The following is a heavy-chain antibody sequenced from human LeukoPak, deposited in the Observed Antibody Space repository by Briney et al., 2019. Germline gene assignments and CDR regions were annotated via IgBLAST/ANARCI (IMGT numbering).Heavy chain of an antibody. D-gene: IGHD6-19*01. V-gene: IGHV1-18*01. CDR3: ARDPTNTSGRNAHFDY. J-gene: IGHJ4*02. CDR2: INNCDT. Sequence: ASGKVSCKAAGYTFNHHGISWVRQAPGQRVEGWGGINNCDTHYAQILQGRVTMTTDTSTRTVYMELRGLRSDDTAVYYCARDPTNTSGRNAHFDYWGQGTLVTVSS. CDR1: GYTFNHHG.